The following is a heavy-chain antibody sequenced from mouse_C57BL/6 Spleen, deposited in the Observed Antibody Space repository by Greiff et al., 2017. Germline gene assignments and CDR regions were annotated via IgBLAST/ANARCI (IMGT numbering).Heavy chain of an antibody. J-gene: IGHJ3*01. CDR1: GYTFTSYG. Sequence: VQLQQSGAELARPGASVKLSCKASGYTFTSYGISWVKQRTGQGLEWIGEIYPRSGNTYYNEKFKGKATLTADKSSSTAYMELRSLTSADSAVYFCARWSGSSWFAYWGQGTLVTVSA. CDR3: ARWSGSSWFAY. V-gene: IGHV1-81*01. CDR2: IYPRSGNT.